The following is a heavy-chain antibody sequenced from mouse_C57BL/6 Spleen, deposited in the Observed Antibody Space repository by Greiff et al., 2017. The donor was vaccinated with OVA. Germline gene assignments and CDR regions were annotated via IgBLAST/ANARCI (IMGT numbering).Heavy chain of an antibody. J-gene: IGHJ2*01. Sequence: EVKLMESGGGLVQPGGSLSLSCAASGFTFTDYYMSWVRQPPGKALEWLGFIRNKANGYTTEYSASVKGRFTISRDNSQSILYLQMNALRAEDSATYYGARLYDYDVYYFDYWGQGTTLTVSS. CDR3: ARLYDYDVYYFDY. D-gene: IGHD2-4*01. V-gene: IGHV7-3*01. CDR1: GFTFTDYY. CDR2: IRNKANGYTT.